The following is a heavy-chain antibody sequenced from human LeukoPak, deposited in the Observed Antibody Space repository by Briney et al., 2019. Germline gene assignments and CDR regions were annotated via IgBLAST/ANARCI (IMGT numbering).Heavy chain of an antibody. V-gene: IGHV1-69*04. CDR2: IIPILGIA. Sequence: SVKVSCKASGGTFSSYAIGWVRQAPGQGLEWMGRIIPILGIANYAQKFQGRVTITADKSTSTAYMELSSLRSEDAAVYYCASGDVAAIAARPEAFDYWGQGTLVTVSS. CDR1: GGTFSSYA. J-gene: IGHJ4*02. D-gene: IGHD6-6*01. CDR3: ASGDVAAIAARPEAFDY.